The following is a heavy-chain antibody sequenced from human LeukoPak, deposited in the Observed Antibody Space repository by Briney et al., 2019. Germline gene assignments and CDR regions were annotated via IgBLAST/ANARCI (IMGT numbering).Heavy chain of an antibody. V-gene: IGHV3-48*04. Sequence: GGSLRLSCAASGFTFSSYAMSWVRQAPGKGLEWVSYISSSGSTIYYADSVKGRFTISRDNAKNSLYLQMNSLRAEDTAVYYCARRIVGATTYFDYWGQGTLVTVSS. CDR3: ARRIVGATTYFDY. D-gene: IGHD1-26*01. CDR2: ISSSGSTI. J-gene: IGHJ4*02. CDR1: GFTFSSYA.